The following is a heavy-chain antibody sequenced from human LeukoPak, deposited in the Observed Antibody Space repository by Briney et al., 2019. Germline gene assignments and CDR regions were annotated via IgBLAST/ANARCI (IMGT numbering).Heavy chain of an antibody. CDR3: ANAHTAIAAAGMGY. V-gene: IGHV3-23*01. Sequence: PGGSLRLSCAVSGFTFSTYAMSWVRQAPGKGLEWVTTISGSGASTYYTDSVKGRFTISRDNSKNTLYLQMNSLRAEDTAVYYCANAHTAIAAAGMGYWGQGTLVTVSS. J-gene: IGHJ4*02. CDR2: ISGSGAST. CDR1: GFTFSTYA. D-gene: IGHD6-13*01.